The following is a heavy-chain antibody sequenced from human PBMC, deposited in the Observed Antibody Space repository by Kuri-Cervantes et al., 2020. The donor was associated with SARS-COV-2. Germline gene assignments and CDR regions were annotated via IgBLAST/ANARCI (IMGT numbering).Heavy chain of an antibody. D-gene: IGHD3-22*01. CDR3: AKSKGRENGWVYSSDLDAFDI. CDR1: GFPFGDYA. CDR2: ISWNSGSI. Sequence: GGSLRLSCAASGFPFGDYAMHWVRQAPGRGLEWISGISWNSGSIGYADSVKGRFTISRDNSKNTLYLQMNSLRAEDTAVYYCAKSKGRENGWVYSSDLDAFDIWGQGTMVTVS. J-gene: IGHJ3*02. V-gene: IGHV3-9*01.